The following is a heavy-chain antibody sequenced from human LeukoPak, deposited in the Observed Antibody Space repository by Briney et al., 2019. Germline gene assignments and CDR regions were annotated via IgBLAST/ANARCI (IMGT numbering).Heavy chain of an antibody. V-gene: IGHV1-2*02. Sequence: GASVKVSFKASGYTFTGYYIHWVRQAPGQGLEWMGWINPDSGGTNYAQIFQGRVTMTRDTSISTAYMELNRLRSDDTAVYYCARQSTGYDYWGQGTLVTVSS. J-gene: IGHJ4*02. D-gene: IGHD6-25*01. CDR2: INPDSGGT. CDR1: GYTFTGYY. CDR3: ARQSTGYDY.